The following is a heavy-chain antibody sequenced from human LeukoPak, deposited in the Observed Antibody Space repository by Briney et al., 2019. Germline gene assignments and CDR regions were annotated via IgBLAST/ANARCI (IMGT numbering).Heavy chain of an antibody. V-gene: IGHV3-15*01. CDR3: TAGLNRGAFDI. Sequence: GGSLRLSCAASGFTFSSYAMSWVRQAPGKGLEWVGRIKSKTDGGTTDYAAPVKGRFTISRDDSKNTLYLQMNSLKTEDTAVYYCTAGLNRGAFDIWGQGTMVTVSS. CDR2: IKSKTDGGTT. D-gene: IGHD1-14*01. J-gene: IGHJ3*02. CDR1: GFTFSSYA.